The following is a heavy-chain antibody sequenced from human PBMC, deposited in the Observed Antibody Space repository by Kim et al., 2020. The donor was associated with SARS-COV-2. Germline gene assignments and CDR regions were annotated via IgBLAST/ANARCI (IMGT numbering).Heavy chain of an antibody. CDR3: ARGRSSWVLYWYFDL. CDR1: GGSFSGYY. V-gene: IGHV4-34*01. D-gene: IGHD6-13*01. Sequence: SETLSLTCAVYGGSFSGYYWSWIRQPPGKGLEWIGEINHSGSTNYNPSLKSRVTISVDTSKNQFSLKLSSVTAADKAVYYCARGRSSWVLYWYFDLWGRG. J-gene: IGHJ2*01. CDR2: INHSGST.